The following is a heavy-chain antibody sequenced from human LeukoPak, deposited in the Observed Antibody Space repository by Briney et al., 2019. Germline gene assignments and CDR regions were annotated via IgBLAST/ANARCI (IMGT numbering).Heavy chain of an antibody. D-gene: IGHD3-22*01. Sequence: ASVTVSCTASGYTFTCYYMHWVRQAPGQGLEWMGWINPNSGGTNYAQKFQGRVTMTRDTSISTAYMELSRLRSDDTAVYYCARADDSSAQTFDYWGQGTLVTVSS. CDR1: GYTFTCYY. CDR2: INPNSGGT. CDR3: ARADDSSAQTFDY. V-gene: IGHV1-2*02. J-gene: IGHJ4*02.